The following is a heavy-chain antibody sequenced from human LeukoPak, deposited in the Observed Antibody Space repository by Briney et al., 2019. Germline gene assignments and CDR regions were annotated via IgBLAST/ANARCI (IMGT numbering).Heavy chain of an antibody. CDR2: FDPEDGET. CDR3: ATGSGSGSYYNWDAFDI. Sequence: ASVTVSCKVSGYTLTELSMHWVRQAPGKGLEWMGGFDPEDGETIYAQKFQGRVTMTEDTSTDTAYMELSSLRSEDTAVYYCATGSGSGSYYNWDAFDIWGQGTMVTVSS. D-gene: IGHD3-10*01. J-gene: IGHJ3*02. CDR1: GYTLTELS. V-gene: IGHV1-24*01.